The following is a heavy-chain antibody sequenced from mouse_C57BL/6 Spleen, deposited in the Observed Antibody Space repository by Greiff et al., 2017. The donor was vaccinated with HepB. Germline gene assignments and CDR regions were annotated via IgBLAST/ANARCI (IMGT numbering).Heavy chain of an antibody. D-gene: IGHD2-3*01. V-gene: IGHV1-63*01. Sequence: VQLQQSGAELVRPGTSVKMSCKASGYTFTNYWIGWAKQRPGHGLEWIGDIYPGGGYTNYNEKFKGKAKLTADKSSSTAYMQFSSLTSEDSAIYYCARRDDGYYVGFDYWGQGTTLTVSS. J-gene: IGHJ2*01. CDR1: GYTFTNYW. CDR3: ARRDDGYYVGFDY. CDR2: IYPGGGYT.